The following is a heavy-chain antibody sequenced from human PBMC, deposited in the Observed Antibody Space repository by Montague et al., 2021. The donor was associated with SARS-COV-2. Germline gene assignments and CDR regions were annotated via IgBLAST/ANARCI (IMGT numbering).Heavy chain of an antibody. V-gene: IGHV4-34*01. CDR2: FNLSEST. Sequence: SETLSLTCAVYGGSFSGNNCSWIRIPQGKGMEWMGKFNLSESTXXXPSXXXRVTISVDTSKNQTPLKLSPVTAADTAANYCTREGYQVQWSNYYYYGMDVWGQGTTVTVSS. CDR3: TREGYQVQWSNYYYYGMDV. CDR1: GGSFSGNN. J-gene: IGHJ6*02. D-gene: IGHD2-2*01.